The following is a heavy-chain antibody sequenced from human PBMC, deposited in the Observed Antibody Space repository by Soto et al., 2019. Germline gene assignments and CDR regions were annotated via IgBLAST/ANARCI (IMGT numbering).Heavy chain of an antibody. V-gene: IGHV4-39*01. CDR1: GGSISSSSYY. D-gene: IGHD2-15*01. CDR3: ARHSWRLYGGTSAFGI. J-gene: IGHJ3*02. CDR2: IYYSGST. Sequence: QLQLQESGPGLVKPSETLSLTCTVSGGSISSSSYYWGWIRQPPGKGLEWIGSIYYSGSTYYNPSLKCRATLSVDTSKHQFSLPLSFVTAADRAVYYCARHSWRLYGGTSAFGIWGQGAMVAVSS.